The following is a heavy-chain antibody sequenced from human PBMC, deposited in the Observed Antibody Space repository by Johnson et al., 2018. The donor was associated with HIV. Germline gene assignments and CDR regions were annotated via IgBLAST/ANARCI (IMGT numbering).Heavy chain of an antibody. CDR2: IWYNGSNK. V-gene: IGHV3-33*01. D-gene: IGHD1-1*01. CDR3: AGAGPWERRHYAFDI. Sequence: QVQLVESGGGVVQPGRSLRLSCAASGFTFSNYAMHWVRQAPGKGLEWVAVIWYNGSNKHYVDSVKGRLTISRDNAKNSLYLQVNSLRAEDMTVYYCAGAGPWERRHYAFDIWGQGTGVTVSS. J-gene: IGHJ3*02. CDR1: GFTFSNYA.